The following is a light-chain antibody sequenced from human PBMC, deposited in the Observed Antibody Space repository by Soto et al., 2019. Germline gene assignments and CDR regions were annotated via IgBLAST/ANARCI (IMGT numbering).Light chain of an antibody. J-gene: IGLJ1*01. V-gene: IGLV2-14*01. CDR1: SSDVGGYNY. CDR3: SSYKSSSSLYV. CDR2: EVS. Sequence: QSALTQPASVSGSPGQSITISCTGTSSDVGGYNYVSWYQQHPGTAPKLMIYEVSNRPSGLSNRFSGSKSGNTASLTISGLQAEDEADYYCSSYKSSSSLYVFGTGTKVTVL.